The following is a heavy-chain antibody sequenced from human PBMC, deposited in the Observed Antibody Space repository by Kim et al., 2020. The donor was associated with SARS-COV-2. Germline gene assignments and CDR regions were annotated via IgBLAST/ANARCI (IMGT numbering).Heavy chain of an antibody. CDR1: GGSFSGYY. J-gene: IGHJ4*02. V-gene: IGHV4-34*01. D-gene: IGHD3-22*01. CDR3: ASGDSSGYFFDY. CDR2: INHSGST. Sequence: SETLSLTCAVYGGSFSGYYWSWIRQPPGKGLEWIGEINHSGSTNYNPSLKSRVTISVDTSKNQFSLKLSSVTAADTAVYYCASGDSSGYFFDYWGQGTLVTVSS.